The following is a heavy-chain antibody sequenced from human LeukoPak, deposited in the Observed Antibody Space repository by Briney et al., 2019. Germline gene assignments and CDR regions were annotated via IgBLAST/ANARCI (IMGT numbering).Heavy chain of an antibody. J-gene: IGHJ3*02. CDR3: ARLNTHSDAFDI. V-gene: IGHV4-61*01. D-gene: IGHD2-2*02. CDR1: GGSVSSGSYY. CDR2: IYYSGST. Sequence: SETLSLTCTVSGGSVSSGSYYWSWIRQPPGKGLEWIGYIYYSGSTNYNPSLKSRVTISGDTSQNQFSLRLSSVTAADTAVYYCARLNTHSDAFDIWGQGTMVTVSS.